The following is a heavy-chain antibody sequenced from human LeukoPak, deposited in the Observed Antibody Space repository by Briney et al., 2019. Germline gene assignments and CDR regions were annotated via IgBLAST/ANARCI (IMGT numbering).Heavy chain of an antibody. D-gene: IGHD4-17*01. J-gene: IGHJ3*02. Sequence: PSETLPLTCAVYGGSFSGYYWSWIRQPPGKGLEWIGEINHSGGTNYNPSLKSRVTISVDTSKNQFSLKLSSVTAADTAVYYCARGDYGDYGLNDAFDIWGQGTMVTVSS. CDR1: GGSFSGYY. CDR3: ARGDYGDYGLNDAFDI. V-gene: IGHV4-34*01. CDR2: INHSGGT.